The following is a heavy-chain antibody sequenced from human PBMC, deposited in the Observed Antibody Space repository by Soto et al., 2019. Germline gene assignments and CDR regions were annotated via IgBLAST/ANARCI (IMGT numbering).Heavy chain of an antibody. J-gene: IGHJ6*02. V-gene: IGHV1-69*13. CDR1: GGTFSSYA. D-gene: IGHD3-3*01. CDR3: ASALITIFGVVIIDDYYGMDV. Sequence: SVKVSGKASGGTFSSYAISWVRQAPGQGLEWMGGIIPIFGTANYAQKFQGRVTITADESTSTAYMELSSLRSEDTAVYYCASALITIFGVVIIDDYYGMDVWGQGTTVTVSS. CDR2: IIPIFGTA.